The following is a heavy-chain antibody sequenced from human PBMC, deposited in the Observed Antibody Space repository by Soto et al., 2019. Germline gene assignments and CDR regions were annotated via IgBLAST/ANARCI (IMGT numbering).Heavy chain of an antibody. D-gene: IGHD3-22*01. V-gene: IGHV1-69*13. CDR3: AREGSSGYYSRGAFDI. CDR2: IIPIFGTA. Sequence: SVKVSCKASGYTFTSYAISWVRQAPGQGLEWMGGIIPIFGTANYAQKFQGRVTITADESTSTAYMELSSLRSEDTAVYYCAREGSSGYYSRGAFDIWGQGTMVTVSS. J-gene: IGHJ3*02. CDR1: GYTFTSYA.